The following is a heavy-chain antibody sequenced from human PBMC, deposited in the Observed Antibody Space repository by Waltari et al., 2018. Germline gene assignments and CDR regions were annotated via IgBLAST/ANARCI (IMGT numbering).Heavy chain of an antibody. CDR3: AKFPGIAVAGSVY. J-gene: IGHJ4*02. D-gene: IGHD6-19*01. V-gene: IGHV3-48*03. CDR1: GFTFSRYE. CDR2: ISSSGSTI. Sequence: EVPLVESGGGLVQPGGSLRLSCAASGFTFSRYEMNWVRQAPGKGLEWVSYISSSGSTIYYADSVKGRFTISRDNSKNTLYLQMNSLRAEDTAVYYCAKFPGIAVAGSVYWGQGTLVTVSS.